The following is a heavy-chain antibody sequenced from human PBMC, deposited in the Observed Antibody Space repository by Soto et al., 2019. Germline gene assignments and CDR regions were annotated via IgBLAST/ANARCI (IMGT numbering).Heavy chain of an antibody. CDR3: ARDRDYYGSGSYYLPGWFDP. V-gene: IGHV1-69*13. Sequence: ASVKVSCKASGGTFSSYAISWVRQAPGQGLEWMGGIIPIFGTANYAQKFQGRVTITADESTSTAYMELSSLRSEDTAVYYCARDRDYYGSGSYYLPGWFDPWGQGTLVTVSS. D-gene: IGHD3-10*01. CDR2: IIPIFGTA. CDR1: GGTFSSYA. J-gene: IGHJ5*02.